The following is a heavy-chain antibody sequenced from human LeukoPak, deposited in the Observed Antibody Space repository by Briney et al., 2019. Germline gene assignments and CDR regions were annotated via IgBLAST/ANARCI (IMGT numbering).Heavy chain of an antibody. CDR2: ISGSGGST. J-gene: IGHJ4*02. Sequence: PGGSLRLSCAASGFTFSSYAMSWVRQAPGKGLEWVSAISGSGGSTYYADSVKGRFTISRDNSKNTLYLQMNSLRAEDTAVYYCAKRMEYYYDSSGYYFDYWGQGTLVTVSS. V-gene: IGHV3-23*01. D-gene: IGHD3-22*01. CDR1: GFTFSSYA. CDR3: AKRMEYYYDSSGYYFDY.